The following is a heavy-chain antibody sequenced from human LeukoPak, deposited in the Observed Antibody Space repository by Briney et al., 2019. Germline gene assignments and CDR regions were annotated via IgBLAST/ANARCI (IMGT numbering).Heavy chain of an antibody. CDR2: ISWNSGSI. Sequence: PGRSLRLSCAASGFTFDDYAMHWVRQAPGKGLEWVSGISWNSGSIGYADSVKGRFTISRDNAKNSLYLQMNSLRAEDTALYYCVKDRGELPLYYFDYWGQGTLVTVSS. D-gene: IGHD3-10*01. CDR1: GFTFDDYA. CDR3: VKDRGELPLYYFDY. V-gene: IGHV3-9*01. J-gene: IGHJ4*02.